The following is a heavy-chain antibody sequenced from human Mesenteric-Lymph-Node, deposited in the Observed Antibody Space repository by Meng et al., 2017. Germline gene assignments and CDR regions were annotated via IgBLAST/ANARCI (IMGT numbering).Heavy chain of an antibody. CDR3: ATTGGGFDY. D-gene: IGHD2-8*02. CDR2: INTKTGNP. CDR1: ASTFSNYD. V-gene: IGHV7-4-1*02. J-gene: IGHJ4*02. Sequence: VQLVKSGSELRKPGASVKVSCMASASTFSNYDINWVRQAPGQGLEWMGWINTKTGNPTYAQGFTGRFVFSLDTSVSTAHLHISTLTPEDTAVHYCATTGGGFDYWGQGTLVTVSS.